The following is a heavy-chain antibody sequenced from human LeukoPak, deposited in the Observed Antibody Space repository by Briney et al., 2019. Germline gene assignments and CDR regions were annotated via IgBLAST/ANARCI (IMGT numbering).Heavy chain of an antibody. D-gene: IGHD2/OR15-2a*01. J-gene: IGHJ4*02. Sequence: SETLSLTCTVSGGSISIYYWSWIRQPPGKGLEWIGYIYYSGSTNYNPSLESRVTISVDTSRNQFSLKLSSVTAADTAVYYCARGSTSKRGPFDYWGQGTLVTVSS. CDR2: IYYSGST. V-gene: IGHV4-59*01. CDR1: GGSISIYY. CDR3: ARGSTSKRGPFDY.